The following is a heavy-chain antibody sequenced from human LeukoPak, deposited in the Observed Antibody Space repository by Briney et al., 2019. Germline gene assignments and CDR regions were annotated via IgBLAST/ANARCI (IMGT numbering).Heavy chain of an antibody. CDR1: GYSISSGYY. J-gene: IGHJ4*02. Sequence: SETLSLTCTVSGYSISSGYYWGWIRQPPGKGLEWIGSIYHRGSTYYNPSLKSRVTISVDTSKDQFSLKLSSVTAADTAVYYCASSFSLWFGIDYWGQGTLVTVSS. V-gene: IGHV4-38-2*02. CDR2: IYHRGST. D-gene: IGHD3-10*01. CDR3: ASSFSLWFGIDY.